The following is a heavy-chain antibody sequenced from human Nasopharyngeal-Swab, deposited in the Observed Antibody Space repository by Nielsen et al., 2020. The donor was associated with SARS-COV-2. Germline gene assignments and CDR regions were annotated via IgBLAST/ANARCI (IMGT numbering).Heavy chain of an antibody. CDR3: ARSSYDILTGYYRFPFDY. J-gene: IGHJ4*02. Sequence: SGPTLVKPTQTLTLTCTFSGFSLSPSGMCVSWIRQPPGKALEWLARIDWDDDKYYSTSLKTRLTISKDTSKNQVVLTMTNMDPVDTATYYCARSSYDILTGYYRFPFDYWGQGTLVTVSS. V-gene: IGHV2-70*11. CDR1: GFSLSPSGMC. D-gene: IGHD3-9*01. CDR2: IDWDDDK.